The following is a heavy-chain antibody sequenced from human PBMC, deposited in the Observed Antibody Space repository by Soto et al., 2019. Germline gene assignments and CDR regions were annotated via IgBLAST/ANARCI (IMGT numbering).Heavy chain of an antibody. J-gene: IGHJ4*02. D-gene: IGHD3-22*01. V-gene: IGHV4-31*03. Sequence: PSETLSLTCTVSGGSISSGGYYWSWIRQHPGKGLEWIGYIYYSGSTYYNPSLKSRVTISVDTSKNQFSLKLSSVTAADTAVYYCARDYFDSSGQRYYFDCWGQGTLVTVSS. CDR2: IYYSGST. CDR1: GGSISSGGYY. CDR3: ARDYFDSSGQRYYFDC.